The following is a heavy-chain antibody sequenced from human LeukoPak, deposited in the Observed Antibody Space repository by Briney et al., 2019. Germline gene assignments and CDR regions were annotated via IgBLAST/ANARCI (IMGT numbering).Heavy chain of an antibody. CDR2: INHSGST. V-gene: IGHV4-34*01. CDR1: GGSISSYY. J-gene: IGHJ4*02. Sequence: SSETLSLTCTVSGGSISSYYWSWIRQPPGKGLEWIGEINHSGSTNYNPSLKSRVTISVDTSKNQFSLKLSSVTAADTAVYYCARALEGFDYWGQGTLVTVSS. CDR3: ARALEGFDY.